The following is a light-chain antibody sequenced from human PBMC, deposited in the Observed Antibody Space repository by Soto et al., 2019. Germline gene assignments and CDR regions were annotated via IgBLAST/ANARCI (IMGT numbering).Light chain of an antibody. Sequence: DIQMTQSPSSLSASVGDRVTITCRASQGISNFLAWYQQKPGKVPKLLISAASTLQSGVPSRCSGSGSGTAFTLTITSLQPEDVATYYCQKYSSVITFGQGTRLEIK. CDR1: QGISNF. CDR2: AAS. V-gene: IGKV1-27*01. CDR3: QKYSSVIT. J-gene: IGKJ5*01.